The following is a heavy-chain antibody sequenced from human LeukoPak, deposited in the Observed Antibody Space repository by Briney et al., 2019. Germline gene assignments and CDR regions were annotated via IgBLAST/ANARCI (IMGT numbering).Heavy chain of an antibody. D-gene: IGHD4-17*01. Sequence: SETLSLTCTVSGGSISSYWSWIRQPPGKGLEWIGYIYYSGSTNYNPSLKSRVTISVDTSKNQFSLKLSSVTAADTAVYYCARGDHTVTTIDYWGQGTLVTVSS. CDR2: IYYSGST. CDR3: ARGDHTVTTIDY. V-gene: IGHV4-59*01. CDR1: GGSISSY. J-gene: IGHJ4*02.